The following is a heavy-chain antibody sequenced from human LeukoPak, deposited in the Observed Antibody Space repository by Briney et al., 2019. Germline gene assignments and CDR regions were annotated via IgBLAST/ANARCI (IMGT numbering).Heavy chain of an antibody. Sequence: GASVKVSCKTSGYSFTDYYMHWVRQAPGQGLEWMGWINPNSGGTSSARKFQGRVTMTRGTSITTVYMEVRWLTSDDTAVYYCARADRLHGGPYLIGPWGQGTLVTVTS. CDR2: INPNSGGT. J-gene: IGHJ5*02. V-gene: IGHV1-2*02. CDR3: ARADRLHGGPYLIGP. CDR1: GYSFTDYY. D-gene: IGHD2-21*01.